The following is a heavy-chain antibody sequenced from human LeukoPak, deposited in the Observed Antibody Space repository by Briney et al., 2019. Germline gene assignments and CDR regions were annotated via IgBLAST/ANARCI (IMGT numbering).Heavy chain of an antibody. V-gene: IGHV4-34*01. CDR2: ISHSGTT. CDR3: ARREIESTFLYYYYMDV. D-gene: IGHD2/OR15-2a*01. CDR1: GGSLSSYY. J-gene: IGHJ6*03. Sequence: PSETLSLTCTVSGGSLSSYYWSWIRQPPGKGLEWIGEISHSGTTSYHPSLKSRVSISVDTSKNQFSLKLISVTAADTAVYYCARREIESTFLYYYYMDVWGRGTTVTVSS.